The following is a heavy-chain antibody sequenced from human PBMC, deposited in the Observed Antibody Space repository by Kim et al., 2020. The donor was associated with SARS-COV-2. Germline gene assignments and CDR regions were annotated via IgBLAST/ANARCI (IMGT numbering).Heavy chain of an antibody. V-gene: IGHV4-39*01. Sequence: SETLSLTCTVSGGSISSSSYYWGWIRQPPGKGLEWIGSIYYSGSTYYNPSLKSRVTISVDTSKNQFSLKLSSVTAADTAVYYCARLDSQGGGMGVWGQGTTVTVSS. CDR3: ARLDSQGGGMGV. CDR2: IYYSGST. J-gene: IGHJ6*02. CDR1: GGSISSSSYY. D-gene: IGHD2-2*03.